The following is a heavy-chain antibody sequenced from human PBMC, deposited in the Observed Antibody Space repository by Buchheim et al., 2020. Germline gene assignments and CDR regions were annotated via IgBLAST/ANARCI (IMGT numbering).Heavy chain of an antibody. J-gene: IGHJ4*02. D-gene: IGHD5-24*01. CDR2: ISYDGSNK. Sequence: QVQLVESGGGVVQPGRSLRLSCAASGFTFSSYAMHWVRQAPGKGLEWVAVISYDGSNKYYADSVKGRFTISRANSKNTLYLQMNSLRAEDTAVYYCARDGTPKIVEMATITLDYWGQGTL. CDR3: ARDGTPKIVEMATITLDY. V-gene: IGHV3-30-3*01. CDR1: GFTFSSYA.